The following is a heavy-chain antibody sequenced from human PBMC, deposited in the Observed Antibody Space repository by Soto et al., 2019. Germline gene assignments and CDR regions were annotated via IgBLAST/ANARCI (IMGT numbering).Heavy chain of an antibody. J-gene: IGHJ2*01. D-gene: IGHD2-2*01. Sequence: GGALRLSCAASGFTFSGSSIHWVRQASWKGLEWVGRIRSKANSYAKAYAASVKGRFHISRDDSKNTADVEMNSLKTEDTAVDYCTKVPHLCGRATLVTVSS. CDR2: IRSKANSYAK. CDR1: GFTFSGSS. CDR3: TKVPHL. V-gene: IGHV3-73*01.